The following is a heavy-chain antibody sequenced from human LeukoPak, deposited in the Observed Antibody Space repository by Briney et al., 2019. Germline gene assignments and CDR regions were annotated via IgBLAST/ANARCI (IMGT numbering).Heavy chain of an antibody. D-gene: IGHD6-19*01. CDR1: GFTFSSYS. J-gene: IGHJ4*02. V-gene: IGHV3-21*01. Sequence: GGSLRLSCAASGFTFSSYSMNWVRQAPGKGLEWVSSISSSSSYIYYADSVKGRFTISRDNAKNSLYLQMNSLRAEDTAVHYCARDSGGWYFDYWGQGTLVTVSS. CDR2: ISSSSSYI. CDR3: ARDSGGWYFDY.